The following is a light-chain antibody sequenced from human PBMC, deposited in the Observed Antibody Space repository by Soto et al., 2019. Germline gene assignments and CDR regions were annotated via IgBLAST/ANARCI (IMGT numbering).Light chain of an antibody. CDR3: QQYDDWPPPYT. CDR1: QSVSSN. J-gene: IGKJ2*01. V-gene: IGKV3-15*01. Sequence: EIVMTQSPATLSVSPGERATLSCRASQSVSSNLAWYQQKPGQAPRLLIYGASTRATGIPARISGSGSGTEFTLTISSLQSEDFAVYYCQQYDDWPPPYTFGQGTKLEI. CDR2: GAS.